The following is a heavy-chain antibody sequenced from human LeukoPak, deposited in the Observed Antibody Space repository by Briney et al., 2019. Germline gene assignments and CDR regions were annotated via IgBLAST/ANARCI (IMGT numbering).Heavy chain of an antibody. V-gene: IGHV3-23*01. CDR1: GFTFNSYT. J-gene: IGHJ4*02. Sequence: GGSLRLSCAASGFTFNSYTLNWVRQAPGKGLEWVSAISGSGGSTYYADSVKGRFTISRDNSKNTLYLQMNSLRAEDTAVYYCAKEPTVLTRYFDYWGQGTLVTVSS. D-gene: IGHD4/OR15-4a*01. CDR3: AKEPTVLTRYFDY. CDR2: ISGSGGST.